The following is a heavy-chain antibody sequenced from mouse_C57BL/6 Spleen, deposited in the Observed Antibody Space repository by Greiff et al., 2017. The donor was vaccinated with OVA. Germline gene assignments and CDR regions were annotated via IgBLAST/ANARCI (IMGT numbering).Heavy chain of an antibody. CDR1: GYTFTSYW. CDR2: IDPSDSYT. V-gene: IGHV1-69*01. Sequence: VQLQQPGAELVMPGASVKLSCKASGYTFTSYWMHWVKQRPGQGLEWIGEIDPSDSYTNYNQKFKGKSTLTVDKSSSTAYMQLSSLTSEDSAVYYCATGKEFDYWGQGTTLTVSS. J-gene: IGHJ2*01. D-gene: IGHD1-1*01. CDR3: ATGKEFDY.